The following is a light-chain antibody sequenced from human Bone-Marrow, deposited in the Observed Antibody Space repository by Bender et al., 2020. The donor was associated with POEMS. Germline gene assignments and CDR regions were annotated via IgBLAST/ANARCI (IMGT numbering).Light chain of an antibody. CDR1: SSNIGNHG. V-gene: IGLV1-36*01. CDR3: SAWDDRLGGWV. CDR2: YDD. Sequence: QSVVTQPPSLSEAPRQRVTISCSGSSSNIGNHGVNWYQQLPGEAPKLLIYYDDLLTPGVSDRFSASKSGTSASRAISELQFQDEALYYCSAWDDRLGGWVLGGGTKLTV. J-gene: IGLJ2*01.